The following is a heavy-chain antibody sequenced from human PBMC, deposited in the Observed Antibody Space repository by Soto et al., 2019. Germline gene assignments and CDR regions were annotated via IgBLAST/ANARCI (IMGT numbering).Heavy chain of an antibody. CDR1: GYTFTSYA. Sequence: ASVKVSCKASGYTFTSYALHWVRQAPGQGLEWMGWIYAGNGNTKYSQKLQDRVTITRDTSASTAYMELSSLRSEDTAVSYCARDEDYWGQGTLVTVSS. CDR3: ARDEDY. V-gene: IGHV1-3*01. CDR2: IYAGNGNT. J-gene: IGHJ4*02.